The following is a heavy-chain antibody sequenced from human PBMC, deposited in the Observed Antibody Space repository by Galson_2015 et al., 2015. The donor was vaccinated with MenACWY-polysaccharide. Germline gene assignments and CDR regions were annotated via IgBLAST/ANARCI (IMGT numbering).Heavy chain of an antibody. CDR1: GFTFSSFW. CDR3: SRDSATNPYYFDY. CDR2: VNQDGGVK. D-gene: IGHD3-10*01. J-gene: IGHJ4*02. V-gene: IGHV3-7*01. Sequence: SLRLSCAASGFTFSSFWMSWVRQAPGEGLEWVASVNQDGGVKYYVDSVKGRFTVSRDNAKNSLYLQMNSLRAEDTAVYYCSRDSATNPYYFDYWGQGTLVTVSS.